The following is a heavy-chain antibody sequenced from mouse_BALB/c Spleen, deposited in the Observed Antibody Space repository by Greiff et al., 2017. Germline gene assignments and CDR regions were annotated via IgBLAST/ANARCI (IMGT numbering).Heavy chain of an antibody. D-gene: IGHD1-1*01. CDR1: GYTFTSYW. CDR2: IYPGSGST. CDR3: TRGYYGSSYSAMDY. V-gene: IGHV1S22*01. Sequence: LQPPGSELVRPGASVKLSCKASGYTFTSYWMHSVKQRPGQGLEWIGNIYPGSGSTNYDEKFKSKATLTVDTSSSTAYMQLSSLTSEDSAVYYCTRGYYGSSYSAMDYWGQGTSVTVSS. J-gene: IGHJ4*01.